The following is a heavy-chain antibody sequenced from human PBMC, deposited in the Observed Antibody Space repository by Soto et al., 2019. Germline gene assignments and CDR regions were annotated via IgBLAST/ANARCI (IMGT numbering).Heavy chain of an antibody. D-gene: IGHD6-6*01. CDR2: IKCKSDGETT. CDR1: GFTFSNAW. CDR3: TTDGPYRRSSLWFEP. J-gene: IGHJ5*02. V-gene: IGHV3-15*01. Sequence: EVQLVESGGGLVKTGGSLRLSCAASGFTFSNAWMTWVRQAPGKGREWVGRIKCKSDGETTDYAAPVKGRFTISRVDSRNTLYLQMNSLNTEDTAVYYVTTDGPYRRSSLWFEPWGQGTLVTVSS.